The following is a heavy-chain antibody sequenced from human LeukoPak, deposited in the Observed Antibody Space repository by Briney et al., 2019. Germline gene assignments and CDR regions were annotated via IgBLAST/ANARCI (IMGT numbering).Heavy chain of an antibody. J-gene: IGHJ4*02. CDR1: GFTFSSYS. V-gene: IGHV3-21*01. D-gene: IGHD2-2*01. CDR3: ARASGYCSSTSCFYFDY. Sequence: GGSLRLSCAASGFTFSSYSMNWVRQAPGKGLEWVSSISSSSSYIYYADSVKGRFTISRDNAKNSLYLQMNSLRAEDTAVYYCARASGYCSSTSCFYFDYWGQGTLVTVSS. CDR2: ISSSSSYI.